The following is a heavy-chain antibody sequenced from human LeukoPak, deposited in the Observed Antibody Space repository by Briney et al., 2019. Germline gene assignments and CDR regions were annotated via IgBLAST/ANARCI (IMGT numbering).Heavy chain of an antibody. J-gene: IGHJ4*02. CDR3: ASLDWGSAGSGSFDY. CDR2: VHLDGRT. Sequence: SGTLSLTCGVSGGSVINTNWWTWVRQPPGKGLEWIGEVHLDGRTNYNPSLESRLTMSVDVSENQVSLKLTSVTAADTAVYYCASLDWGSAGSGSFDYWGQGALVTVSS. D-gene: IGHD7-27*01. V-gene: IGHV4-4*02. CDR1: GGSVINTNW.